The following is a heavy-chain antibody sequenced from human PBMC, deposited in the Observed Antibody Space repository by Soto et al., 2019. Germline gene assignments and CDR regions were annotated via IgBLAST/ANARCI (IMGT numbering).Heavy chain of an antibody. CDR3: ATVNTVTSYFFES. Sequence: SATLSLTCTVQGGSFIGYYWSWIRQPPGKGLEWIGEINHIVDTNYNPSLKSRISISIDTSENQFSLKVASVTAADTALYYCATVNTVTSYFFESWGQGTLVTVSS. D-gene: IGHD4-17*01. CDR1: GGSFIGYY. V-gene: IGHV4-34*01. J-gene: IGHJ4*01. CDR2: INHIVDT.